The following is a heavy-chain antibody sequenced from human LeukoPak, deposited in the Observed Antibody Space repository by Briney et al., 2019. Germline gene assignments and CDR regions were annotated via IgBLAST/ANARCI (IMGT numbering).Heavy chain of an antibody. D-gene: IGHD3-10*01. V-gene: IGHV4-34*01. CDR1: GGSFSGYY. J-gene: IGHJ4*02. Sequence: PSETLSLTCAVYGGSFSGYYWSWIRQPPGKGLEWIGEINHSGSTNYNPSLKSRVTISVATSKNQFSLKLSSVTAADTAVYYCARRRNYYGSGSQLDYWGQGTLVTVSS. CDR2: INHSGST. CDR3: ARRRNYYGSGSQLDY.